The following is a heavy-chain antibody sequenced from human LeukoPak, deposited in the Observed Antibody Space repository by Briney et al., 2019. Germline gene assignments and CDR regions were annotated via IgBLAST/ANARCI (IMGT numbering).Heavy chain of an antibody. J-gene: IGHJ5*02. CDR3: ARDYYGSGSRQGFDP. D-gene: IGHD3-10*01. CDR2: ISSGSSYI. V-gene: IGHV3-21*01. Sequence: KPGGSLRLSCAASGFTFSSYSMNWVRQAPGKGLEWVSSISSGSSYIYYADSVKGRFTISRDNAKNSLYLQMNSLRAEDTAVYYCARDYYGSGSRQGFDPWGQGTLVTVSS. CDR1: GFTFSSYS.